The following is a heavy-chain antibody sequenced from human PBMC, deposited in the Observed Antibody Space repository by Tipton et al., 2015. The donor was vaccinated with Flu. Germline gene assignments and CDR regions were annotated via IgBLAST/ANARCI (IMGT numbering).Heavy chain of an antibody. Sequence: QLVQSGGGLIQPGGSLRLSCAVSGFTVGGSYMAWVRQAPGKGLEWISVIHDDGRTNYADALKGRFTISRDDSKNSVYLQVDNVRAEDTAVDFCARDKYWSSSRWNGFLDSWGQGTRVTVSA. CDR3: ARDKYWSSSRWNGFLDS. CDR2: IHDDGRT. V-gene: IGHV3-53*01. CDR1: GFTVGGSY. D-gene: IGHD2-2*01. J-gene: IGHJ4*02.